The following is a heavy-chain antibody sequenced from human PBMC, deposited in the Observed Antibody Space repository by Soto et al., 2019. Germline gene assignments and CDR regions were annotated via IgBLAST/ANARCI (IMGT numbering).Heavy chain of an antibody. CDR2: IYPGDSDT. J-gene: IGHJ6*02. D-gene: IGHD2-2*01. CDR1: GGRFTGYW. V-gene: IGHV5-51*01. CDR3: ARDGGYCSSNSCYRYTMDV. Sequence: PGVPLRIPCKGYGGRFTGYWSGWVRQLPGKGLEWMGIIYPGDSDTRYSPSFQGQVTISADKSISTAYLQWSSLKASDTAVYYCARDGGYCSSNSCYRYTMDVWGQGTTVTVSS.